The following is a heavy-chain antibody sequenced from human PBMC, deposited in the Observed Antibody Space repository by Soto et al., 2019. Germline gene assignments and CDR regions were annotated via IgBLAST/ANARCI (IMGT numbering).Heavy chain of an antibody. CDR2: IYYSGST. Sequence: SETLSLTCTVSGGSISSYYWSWIRQPPGKGLEWIGYIYYSGSTNYNPSLKSRVTISVDTSKNQFSLKLSSVTAADTAVCYCARDQGWGTIFGVVSYYGMDVWGQGTTVTVSS. V-gene: IGHV4-59*01. J-gene: IGHJ6*02. D-gene: IGHD3-3*01. CDR1: GGSISSYY. CDR3: ARDQGWGTIFGVVSYYGMDV.